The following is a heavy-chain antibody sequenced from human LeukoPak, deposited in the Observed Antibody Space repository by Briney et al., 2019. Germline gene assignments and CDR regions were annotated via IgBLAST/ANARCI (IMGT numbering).Heavy chain of an antibody. CDR2: ISAYNGNT. CDR3: ARGRMYYSKTSKAGDAFDI. Sequence: GASVKLSCKASGYTFTSYGISWVRQAPGQGLEWMGWISAYNGNTNYAQKLQGRVTMTTDTSTSTAYMELRSLRSDDTAVYYCARGRMYYSKTSKAGDAFDIWGQGTMVTVSS. V-gene: IGHV1-18*01. D-gene: IGHD3-10*01. CDR1: GYTFTSYG. J-gene: IGHJ3*02.